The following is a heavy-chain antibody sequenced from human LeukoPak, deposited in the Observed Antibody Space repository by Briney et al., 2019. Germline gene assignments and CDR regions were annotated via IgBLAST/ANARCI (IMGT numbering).Heavy chain of an antibody. CDR2: INHSGST. D-gene: IGHD1-7*01. J-gene: IGHJ6*03. CDR3: ARGNRGTTPVLGYYYYMDV. Sequence: PGGSLRLSCAASGFTFSSYGMHWVRQAPGKGLEWIGEINHSGSTNYNPSLKSRVTISVDTSKNQFSLKLSSVTAADTAVYYCARGNRGTTPVLGYYYYMDVWGKGTTVTVSS. V-gene: IGHV4-34*01. CDR1: GFTFSSYG.